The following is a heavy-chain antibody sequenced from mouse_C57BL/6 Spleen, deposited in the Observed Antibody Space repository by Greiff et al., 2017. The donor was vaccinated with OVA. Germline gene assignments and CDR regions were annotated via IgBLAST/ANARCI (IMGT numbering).Heavy chain of an antibody. J-gene: IGHJ2*01. CDR1: GYTFTSYT. CDR2: INPSSGYT. CDR3: ASLDGSNDYFDY. V-gene: IGHV1-4*01. D-gene: IGHD2-3*01. Sequence: QVQLQQSGAELARPGASVKMSCKASGYTFTSYTMHWVKQRPGQGLEWIGYINPSSGYTKYHQTFKDRVTFTTDKSSNTPYMQLSSLTSEDSAVYYCASLDGSNDYFDYWGQGTTLTVSS.